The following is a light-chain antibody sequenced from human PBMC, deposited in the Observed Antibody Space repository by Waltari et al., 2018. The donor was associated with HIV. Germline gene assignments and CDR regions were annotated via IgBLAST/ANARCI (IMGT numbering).Light chain of an antibody. V-gene: IGLV2-14*03. CDR3: ASNRLDYTLI. Sequence: QSALTPPASVSGFLGQSINISCTGISTDPRSYQYFSWYQQYPGKLPRLIIFDINNRPSGVSDHFSGSRSGNSASLTFSGLQSGDEAHYYCASNRLDYTLIFGGGTKLTVL. J-gene: IGLJ2*01. CDR2: DIN. CDR1: STDPRSYQY.